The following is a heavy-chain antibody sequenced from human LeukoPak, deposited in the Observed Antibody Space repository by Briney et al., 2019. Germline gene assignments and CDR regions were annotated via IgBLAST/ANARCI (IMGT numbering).Heavy chain of an antibody. J-gene: IGHJ4*02. CDR3: ARHGPRRDGYNYDY. V-gene: IGHV4-59*08. CDR1: GVSIRSYY. CDR2: IYYTGSTNY. D-gene: IGHD5-24*01. Sequence: SETLSLTCTVSGVSIRSYYWSWIRQPPGKGLECIGYIYYTGSTNYNYNPSLKSRVTISVDTSKNQFSLKLSSVTAADTAVYYCARHGPRRDGYNYDYWGPGTLVTVSS.